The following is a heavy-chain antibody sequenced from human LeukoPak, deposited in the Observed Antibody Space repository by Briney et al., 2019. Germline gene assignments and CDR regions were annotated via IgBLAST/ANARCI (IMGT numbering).Heavy chain of an antibody. J-gene: IGHJ4*02. Sequence: GGSLRLSCAVSGFTFINNWMHWVRQAPGKGLVWVSAINIDGSIKTYADSVKGRFTISRDNAKNTLYLQMNSLRAEDTAVYYCVRDLSTSWYYFEHWGQGTLVTVSS. CDR2: INIDGSIK. V-gene: IGHV3-74*01. D-gene: IGHD6-13*01. CDR3: VRDLSTSWYYFEH. CDR1: GFTFINNW.